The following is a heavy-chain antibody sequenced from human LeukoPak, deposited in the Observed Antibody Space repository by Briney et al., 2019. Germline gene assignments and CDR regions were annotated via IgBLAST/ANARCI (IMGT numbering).Heavy chain of an antibody. V-gene: IGHV4-59*08. J-gene: IGHJ4*02. CDR2: IYYSGST. Sequence: SETLSLTCTVSGGSISSYYWSWIRQPPGKGLEWIGYIYYSGSTTYNPSLESRVTMSVDTSKNRFSLKLSSVTAADTAVYYCARRYYNSWFFDYWGQGTLVTVSS. CDR1: GGSISSYY. CDR3: ARRYYNSWFFDY. D-gene: IGHD6-13*01.